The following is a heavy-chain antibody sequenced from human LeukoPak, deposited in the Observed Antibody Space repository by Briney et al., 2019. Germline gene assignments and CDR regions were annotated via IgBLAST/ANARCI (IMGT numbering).Heavy chain of an antibody. CDR3: ARSTDSDY. Sequence: SETLSLTCAVYGGSFSGYYWSWIRQPPGKGLEWIGEINHSGSTNYNPSLKSRVTISVDTSKNQFSLKLSSVTAADTAVYYYARSTDSDYWGQGTLVTVSS. V-gene: IGHV4-34*01. CDR1: GGSFSGYY. CDR2: INHSGST. J-gene: IGHJ4*02.